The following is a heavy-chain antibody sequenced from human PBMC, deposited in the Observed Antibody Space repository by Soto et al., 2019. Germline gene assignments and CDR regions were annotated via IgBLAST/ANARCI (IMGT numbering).Heavy chain of an antibody. J-gene: IGHJ4*01. CDR3: TRDRNTYCY. V-gene: IGHV4-59*01. D-gene: IGHD1-1*01. CDR1: GGSMTKNYF. CDR2: INYSGST. Sequence: SETLSLTCTVSGGSMTKNYFWSWIRQPPGKALEWIGYINYSGSTNYNPSLNGRATISIDTSKNQYSLKLSSVTASDTAVYYCTRDRNTYCYWSQGTLVTVSS.